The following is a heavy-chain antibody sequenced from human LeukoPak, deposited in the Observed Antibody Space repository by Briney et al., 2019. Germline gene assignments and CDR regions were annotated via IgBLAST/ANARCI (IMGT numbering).Heavy chain of an antibody. J-gene: IGHJ4*02. CDR3: ARYDVWGTYRAFDY. V-gene: IGHV4-38-2*02. Sequence: PSETLSLTCTVSGYSISSDYYWGWIRQPPGRELEWIGTIYHSGSTYYNPSLKSRVTISVDTSKNQFSLKLSSVTAADTAVYYCARYDVWGTYRAFDYWGQGTLVTVSS. D-gene: IGHD3-16*02. CDR2: IYHSGST. CDR1: GYSISSDYY.